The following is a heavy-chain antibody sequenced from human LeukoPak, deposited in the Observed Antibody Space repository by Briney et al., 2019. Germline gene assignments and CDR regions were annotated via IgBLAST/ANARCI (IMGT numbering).Heavy chain of an antibody. CDR2: IYSDGSNK. CDR1: GFTFSDYG. Sequence: PGKSLRLSCAASGFTFSDYGIHWVRQAPGKGLEWVGVIYSDGSNKYFIDSVKGRFTISRDDSKNTVFLQMNSLRVDDTSVYYCARDLKSGYMDSWGQGTLVTASS. V-gene: IGHV3-33*01. D-gene: IGHD3-3*01. J-gene: IGHJ4*02. CDR3: ARDLKSGYMDS.